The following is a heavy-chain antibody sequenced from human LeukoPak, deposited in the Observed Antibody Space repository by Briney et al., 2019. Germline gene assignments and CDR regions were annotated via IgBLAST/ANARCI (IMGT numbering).Heavy chain of an antibody. J-gene: IGHJ6*02. V-gene: IGHV4-31*03. CDR2: IYYSGST. CDR1: GGSISSGGYY. CDR3: ARLRLSYYYYGMDV. D-gene: IGHD5-12*01. Sequence: SETLSLTCTVSGGSISSGGYYWSWIRQHPGKGLEWIGYIYYSGSTYYNPSLKSRVTISVDTSKNQFSLKLSSVTAADTAVYYCARLRLSYYYYGMDVWGQGTTVTVSS.